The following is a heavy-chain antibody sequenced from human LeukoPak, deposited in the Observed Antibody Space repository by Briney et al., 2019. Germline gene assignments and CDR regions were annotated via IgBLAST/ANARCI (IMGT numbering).Heavy chain of an antibody. V-gene: IGHV4-4*09. CDR2: IYTSGST. Sequence: KPSETLSLTCTVSGSISGYYWSWIRQPPGKGLEWIGYIYTSGSTNYNPSLESRVTISVDTSKNQFSLDLSSVTAADTAVYYCARQKCTSTSCLTKNAFDTWGQGTMVTVSS. D-gene: IGHD2-2*01. CDR3: ARQKCTSTSCLTKNAFDT. CDR1: GSISGYY. J-gene: IGHJ3*02.